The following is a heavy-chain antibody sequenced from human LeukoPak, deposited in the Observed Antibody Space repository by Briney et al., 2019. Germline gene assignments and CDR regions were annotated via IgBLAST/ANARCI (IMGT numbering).Heavy chain of an antibody. CDR3: ATTYYYDSSGTESFDY. J-gene: IGHJ4*02. V-gene: IGHV1-8*01. CDR2: MNPNSGNT. D-gene: IGHD3-22*01. Sequence: ASVKVSCKASGYTFTSYDINWVRQATGQGLEWMGWMNPNSGNTGYAQKFQGRVTMTRNTSISTAYMELSSLGSEDTAVYYCATTYYYDSSGTESFDYWGQGTLVTVSS. CDR1: GYTFTSYD.